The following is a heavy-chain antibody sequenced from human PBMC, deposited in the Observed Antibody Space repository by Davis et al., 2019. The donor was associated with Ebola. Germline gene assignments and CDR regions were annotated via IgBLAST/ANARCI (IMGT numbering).Heavy chain of an antibody. Sequence: PSETLSLTCAVYGGSFSGYYWSWIRQPPGKGLEWIGEINHSGSTNYNPSLKSRVTISVDTSKNQFSLKLSSVTAADTAVYYCARSIVVVPAARDYGMDVWGKGTTVTVSS. CDR3: ARSIVVVPAARDYGMDV. CDR2: INHSGST. V-gene: IGHV4-34*01. CDR1: GGSFSGYY. D-gene: IGHD2-2*01. J-gene: IGHJ6*04.